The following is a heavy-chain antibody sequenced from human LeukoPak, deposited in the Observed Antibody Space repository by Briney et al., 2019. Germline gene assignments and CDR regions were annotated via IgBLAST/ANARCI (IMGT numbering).Heavy chain of an antibody. CDR3: ARSTVIQQNWFDP. J-gene: IGHJ5*02. D-gene: IGHD4-17*01. V-gene: IGHV4-59*10. CDR2: IYTSGST. CDR1: GGSFSGYY. Sequence: SETLSLTCAVYGGSFSGYYWSWIRQPAGKGLEWIGRIYTSGSTNYNPSLKSRVTMSVDTSKNQFSLNLSSVTAADTAVYYCARSTVIQQNWFDPWGQGTLVTVSS.